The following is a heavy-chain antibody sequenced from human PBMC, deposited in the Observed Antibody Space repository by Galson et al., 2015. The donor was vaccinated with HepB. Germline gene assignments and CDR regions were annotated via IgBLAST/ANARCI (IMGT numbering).Heavy chain of an antibody. CDR2: IIPIFGIA. D-gene: IGHD4-11*01. Sequence: SCKVSGYTLTDLSMHWVRQAPGQGLEWMGGIIPIFGIANYAQKFQGRVTITADESTSTAYMELSSLRSEDTAVYYCARASKYSNYKFDYWGQGTLVTVSS. J-gene: IGHJ4*02. CDR1: GYTLTDLS. CDR3: ARASKYSNYKFDY. V-gene: IGHV1-69*01.